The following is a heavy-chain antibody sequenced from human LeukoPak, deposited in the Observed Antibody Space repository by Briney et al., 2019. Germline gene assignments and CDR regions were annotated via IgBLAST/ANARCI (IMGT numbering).Heavy chain of an antibody. V-gene: IGHV1-18*01. CDR3: ARVGCSSTSCRDYYYYGMDV. J-gene: IGHJ6*02. CDR1: GYTFTSYG. CDR2: ISAYNGNT. Sequence: ASVKVSCKASGYTFTSYGISWVRQAPGQGLEWMGWISAYNGNTNYAQKLQGRVTMTTDTSTSTAYMELRSLRSDDTAVYYCARVGCSSTSCRDYYYYGMDVWGQGTTVTVSS. D-gene: IGHD2-2*01.